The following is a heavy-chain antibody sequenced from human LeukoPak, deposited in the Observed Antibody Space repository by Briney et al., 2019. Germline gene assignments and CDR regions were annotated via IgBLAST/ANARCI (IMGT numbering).Heavy chain of an antibody. CDR2: ISSASNTI. CDR3: ARDGRFGDYNWFDP. V-gene: IGHV3-48*01. Sequence: PGESLRLSCAVSGSTFSSYSMNWVRQAPGKGLEWVSYISSASNTIYYADSVKGRFTISRDNAKNSLYLQMNSLRAEDTAMYYCARDGRFGDYNWFDPWGQGTLVTVSS. J-gene: IGHJ5*02. CDR1: GSTFSSYS. D-gene: IGHD3-10*01.